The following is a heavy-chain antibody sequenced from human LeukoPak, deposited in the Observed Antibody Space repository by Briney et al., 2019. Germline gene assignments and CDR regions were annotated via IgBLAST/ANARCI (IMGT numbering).Heavy chain of an antibody. D-gene: IGHD2-21*02. CDR1: GGPISSYS. V-gene: IGHV4-4*09. CDR3: ARGVVTAPSYFDY. J-gene: IGHJ4*02. CDR2: IYTSGST. Sequence: SETLSLTCTVSGGPISSYSWSWIRQPPGKGLEWIGYIYTSGSTNYNPSLKSRVTISVDTSKNQFSLKLSSVTAADTAVYYCARGVVTAPSYFDYWGQGTLVTVSS.